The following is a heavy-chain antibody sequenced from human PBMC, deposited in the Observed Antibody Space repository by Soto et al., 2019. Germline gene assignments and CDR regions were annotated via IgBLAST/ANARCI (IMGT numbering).Heavy chain of an antibody. Sequence: EVQLLESGGGLVQPGGSLRLSCAASGFTFSYYAMSWVRQAPGKGLEWVSVISVSGRSTYYADSVKGRFTISRDNSKNTLYLQMNSLRAGDTAVYYCAKGAEPDTSYFDYWGQGTLVTVSS. V-gene: IGHV3-23*01. CDR1: GFTFSYYA. CDR2: ISVSGRST. CDR3: AKGAEPDTSYFDY. J-gene: IGHJ4*02. D-gene: IGHD2-2*01.